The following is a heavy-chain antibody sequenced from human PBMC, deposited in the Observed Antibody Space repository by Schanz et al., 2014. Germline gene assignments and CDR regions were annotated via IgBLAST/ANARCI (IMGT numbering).Heavy chain of an antibody. J-gene: IGHJ6*02. D-gene: IGHD3-9*01. CDR2: IRFDASAK. V-gene: IGHV3-30*02. CDR1: GFSFSGYG. Sequence: VQLVESGGNLVQPGGSLRLSCAASGFSFSGYGMHWVRQAPGKGLEWVAYIRFDASAKYYGDSVEGRFTISRDNAKNTLYLQMNSLRVEDTAVYYCAKLSVLRYFGTRGGMDVWGQGTTVTVSS. CDR3: AKLSVLRYFGTRGGMDV.